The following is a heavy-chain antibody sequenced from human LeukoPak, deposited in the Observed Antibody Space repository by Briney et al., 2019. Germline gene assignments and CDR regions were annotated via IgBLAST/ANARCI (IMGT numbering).Heavy chain of an antibody. CDR2: TYYRSKWYN. J-gene: IGHJ4*02. CDR1: ADSVTANSST. Sequence: SQTLSLTCAISADSVTANSSTWNWIRQSPPRGLEWLGRTYYRSKWYNDYAMSVKSRITINPDTSKNQFSLQLNSVTPEDTAVYFCARGVRWSFDYWGQGTLVTVSS. CDR3: ARGVRWSFDY. D-gene: IGHD2-15*01. V-gene: IGHV6-1*01.